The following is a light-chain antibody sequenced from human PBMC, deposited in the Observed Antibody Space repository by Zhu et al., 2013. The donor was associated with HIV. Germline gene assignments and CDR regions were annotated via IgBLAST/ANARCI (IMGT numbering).Light chain of an antibody. Sequence: QSVLTQPPSASGTPGQRVTISCSGSSSNIANNYVYWYRQLPGTAPKLLMFKNNQRPSGVPDRFSGSKSGTSASLAISGLRSEDEADYYCQSYDSSLIGWVFGGGTKVTVL. V-gene: IGLV1-47*01. CDR2: KNN. CDR1: SSNIANNY. CDR3: QSYDSSLIGWV. J-gene: IGLJ3*02.